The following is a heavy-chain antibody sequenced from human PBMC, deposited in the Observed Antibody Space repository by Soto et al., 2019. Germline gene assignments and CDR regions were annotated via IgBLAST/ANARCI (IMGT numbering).Heavy chain of an antibody. CDR2: ISYDGSNK. Sequence: LRLSCAASGFTFSSYGMHWVRQAPGKGLEWVAVISYDGSNKYYADSVKGRFTISRDNSKNTLYLQMNSLRAEDTAVYYCAKSRGIVGATDWLDPWGQGTLVTVSS. CDR1: GFTFSSYG. V-gene: IGHV3-30*18. J-gene: IGHJ5*02. D-gene: IGHD1-26*01. CDR3: AKSRGIVGATDWLDP.